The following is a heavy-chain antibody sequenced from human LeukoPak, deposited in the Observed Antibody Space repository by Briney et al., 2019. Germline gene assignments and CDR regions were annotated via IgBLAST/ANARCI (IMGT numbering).Heavy chain of an antibody. CDR3: ARASGWYVRTAFDI. J-gene: IGHJ3*02. V-gene: IGHV3-30*04. Sequence: GGSLRLSCAASGFTFSSYAMHWVRQAPGKGLEWVAVISYDGSNKYYADSVKGRFTISRDNSKNTLYLQMNSLRAEDTAVYYCARASGWYVRTAFDIWGQGTMVTVSS. CDR2: ISYDGSNK. CDR1: GFTFSSYA. D-gene: IGHD6-19*01.